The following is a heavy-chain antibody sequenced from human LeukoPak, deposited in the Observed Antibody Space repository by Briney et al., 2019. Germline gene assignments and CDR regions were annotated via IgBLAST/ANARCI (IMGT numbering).Heavy chain of an antibody. CDR1: GLTFSGYW. J-gene: IGHJ3*02. CDR2: INQDASEK. Sequence: GGSLRLSCVVSGLTFSGYWVTWVRQAPGKGLEWVANINQDASEKYYVESVKGRFAISRDNAKSSLYLQMNSLRAEDTAVYCCAREGDGDYGRGAFDIWGQGTMVTVSS. D-gene: IGHD4-17*01. CDR3: AREGDGDYGRGAFDI. V-gene: IGHV3-7*01.